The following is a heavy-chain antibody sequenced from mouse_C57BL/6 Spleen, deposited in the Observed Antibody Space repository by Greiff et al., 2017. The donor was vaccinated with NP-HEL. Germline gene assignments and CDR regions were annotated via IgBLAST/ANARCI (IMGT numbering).Heavy chain of an antibody. CDR3: ARGYYDYDGFAY. V-gene: IGHV1-63*01. D-gene: IGHD2-4*01. J-gene: IGHJ3*01. CDR1: GYTFTNYW. Sequence: QVHVKQSGAELVRPGTSVKMSCKASGYTFTNYWIGWAKQRPGHGLEWIGDIYPGGGYTNYNEKFKGKATLTADKSSSTAYMQFSSLTSEDSAIYYCARGYYDYDGFAYWGQGTLVTVSA. CDR2: IYPGGGYT.